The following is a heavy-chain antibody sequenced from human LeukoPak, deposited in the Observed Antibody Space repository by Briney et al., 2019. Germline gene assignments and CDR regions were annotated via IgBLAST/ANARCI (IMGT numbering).Heavy chain of an antibody. CDR2: IIPIFGTA. J-gene: IGHJ3*02. CDR1: GGTFSSYA. V-gene: IGHV1-69*06. D-gene: IGHD6-13*01. Sequence: ASVKVSCKASGGTFSSYAISWVRQAPGQGLEWMGGIIPIFGTANYAQKFQGRVTITADKSTSTAYMELSSLRSEDTAVYYCATCSSSSCRAYDAFDIWGQGTMVTVSS. CDR3: ATCSSSSCRAYDAFDI.